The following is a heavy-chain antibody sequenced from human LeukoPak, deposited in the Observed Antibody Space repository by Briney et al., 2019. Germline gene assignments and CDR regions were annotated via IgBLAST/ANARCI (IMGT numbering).Heavy chain of an antibody. D-gene: IGHD3-22*01. V-gene: IGHV3-30*02. Sequence: GGSLRLSCAAFGLTFSTYGMHWVRQAPGKGLEWVAFIRNDGSNQYYAEFVKGRFTISRDNSKNTLYLQMNNLRTEDTAVYYCAKLKYYYDSSGLGDYWGQGTLVTVSS. CDR3: AKLKYYYDSSGLGDY. CDR1: GLTFSTYG. J-gene: IGHJ4*02. CDR2: IRNDGSNQ.